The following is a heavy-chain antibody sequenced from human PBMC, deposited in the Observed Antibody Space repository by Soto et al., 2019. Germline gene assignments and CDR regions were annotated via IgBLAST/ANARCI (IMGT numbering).Heavy chain of an antibody. D-gene: IGHD5-12*01. V-gene: IGHV3-30-3*01. CDR2: ISYDGSNK. Sequence: QVQLVESGGGVVQPGRSLRLSCAASGFTFSSYAMHWVRQAPGKGLEWVAVISYDGSNKYYADSVKGRFTISRDNSKNTLYLQMNSLRAEDTAVYYCARGSGVDIVATMILPLDYWGQGTLVTVSS. CDR3: ARGSGVDIVATMILPLDY. J-gene: IGHJ4*02. CDR1: GFTFSSYA.